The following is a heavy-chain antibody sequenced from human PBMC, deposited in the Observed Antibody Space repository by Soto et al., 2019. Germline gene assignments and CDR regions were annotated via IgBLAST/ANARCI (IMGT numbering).Heavy chain of an antibody. D-gene: IGHD6-19*01. CDR3: AKRGGQWLHGFGP. CDR2: ISGSGQST. Sequence: EVQLLESGGGLVQPGGSLRLSCAASGFTFSNYAMAWVRQAPGKGLEWVSSISGSGQSTYYADSVKGRFTISRDNSKNTLSLQCNSLSAEYTAVYNCAKRGGQWLHGFGPWGQGTVVTVSS. CDR1: GFTFSNYA. V-gene: IGHV3-23*01. J-gene: IGHJ5*02.